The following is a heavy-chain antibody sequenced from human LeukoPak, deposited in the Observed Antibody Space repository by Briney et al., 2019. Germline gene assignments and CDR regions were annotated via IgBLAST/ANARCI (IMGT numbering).Heavy chain of an antibody. CDR2: ISWNSGSI. CDR1: GFTFDDYA. J-gene: IGHJ4*02. D-gene: IGHD5-12*01. Sequence: GGSLRLSCAASGFTFDDYAMHWVRQAPGKGLEWVSGISWNSGSIGYADSVKGRFTISRDNSKDTLYLQMNSLRAEDTAVYYCARVRYSGYDRYFDYWGQGTLVTVSS. CDR3: ARVRYSGYDRYFDY. V-gene: IGHV3-9*01.